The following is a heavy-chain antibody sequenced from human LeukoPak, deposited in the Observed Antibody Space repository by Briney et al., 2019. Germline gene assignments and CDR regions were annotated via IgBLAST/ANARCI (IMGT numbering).Heavy chain of an antibody. V-gene: IGHV3-21*04. CDR3: ASYCSGGSCYSDFDY. CDR1: GFTFSSYS. Sequence: GGSLRLSCAASGFTFSSYSMNWVRQAPGKGLEWVSSISSSSSYIYYADSVKGRFTISRDNAKNSLYLQMNSLRAEDTAVYYCASYCSGGSCYSDFDYWGQGTLVTVSS. J-gene: IGHJ4*02. D-gene: IGHD2-15*01. CDR2: ISSSSSYI.